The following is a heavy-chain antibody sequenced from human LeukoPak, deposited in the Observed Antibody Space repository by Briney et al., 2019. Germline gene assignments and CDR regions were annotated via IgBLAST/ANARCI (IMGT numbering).Heavy chain of an antibody. CDR2: IYTSGST. V-gene: IGHV4-4*07. J-gene: IGHJ4*02. CDR1: GGSISSYY. CDR3: ARDNWNDASGYFDY. Sequence: PSETLSLTCTVSGGSISSYYWRWIRQPAGKGLEWIGRIYTSGSTNYNPSLKSRVTMSVDTSKNQFSLKLSSVTAADTAVYYCARDNWNDASGYFDYWGQGTLVTVSS. D-gene: IGHD1-20*01.